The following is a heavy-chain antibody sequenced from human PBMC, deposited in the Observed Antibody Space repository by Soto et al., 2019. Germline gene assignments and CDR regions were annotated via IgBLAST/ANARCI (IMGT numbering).Heavy chain of an antibody. V-gene: IGHV1-69*13. D-gene: IGHD4-4*01. Sequence: VASVKVSCKASGGTFSSYAISWVRQAPGQGLEWMGGIIPIFGTANYAQKFQGRVTITADESTSTAYMELSSLRSEDTAVYYCARVPPPRSHDYSNSQALGGYYYYGMDVWGQGTTVTVSS. J-gene: IGHJ6*02. CDR3: ARVPPPRSHDYSNSQALGGYYYYGMDV. CDR1: GGTFSSYA. CDR2: IIPIFGTA.